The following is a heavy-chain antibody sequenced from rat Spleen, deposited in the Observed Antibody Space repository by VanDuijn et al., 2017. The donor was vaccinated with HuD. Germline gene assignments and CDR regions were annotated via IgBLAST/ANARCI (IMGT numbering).Heavy chain of an antibody. CDR3: ARYGGYNNYVMDA. D-gene: IGHD1-9*01. Sequence: EVQLQESGPGLVKPSQSLSLSCSVTGDSITSHYWGWIRKFPGNKMEWMGYINYSGSTSYNPFIKSRISITRDTSKNQFFLQLTSVATEDTATYYCARYGGYNNYVMDAWGQGVSVTVSA. V-gene: IGHV3-1*01. J-gene: IGHJ4*01. CDR1: GDSITSHY. CDR2: INYSGST.